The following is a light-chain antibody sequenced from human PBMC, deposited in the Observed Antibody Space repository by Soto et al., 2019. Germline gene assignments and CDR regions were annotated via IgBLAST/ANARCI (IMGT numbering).Light chain of an antibody. CDR3: EVADMFPYS. CDR1: QDIQKW. V-gene: IGKV1-12*01. J-gene: IGKJ2*01. CDR2: AAT. Sequence: DTQVTQSPSSVSASVGETVTITCRASQDIQKWLAWYQQKPMEAPKLLISAATRLQSGISPRFTGSGAGTVFTLTINNLQPEDFAVYYCEVADMFPYSFGQGTKL.